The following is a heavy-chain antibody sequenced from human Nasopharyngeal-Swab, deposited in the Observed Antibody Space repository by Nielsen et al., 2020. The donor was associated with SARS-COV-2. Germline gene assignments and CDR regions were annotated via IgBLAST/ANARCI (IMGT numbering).Heavy chain of an antibody. J-gene: IGHJ5*02. CDR3: AKEGATGWFDP. CDR1: GGSFSGHY. CDR2: ISHTGSP. Sequence: SETLSLTCAVYGGSFSGHYWTWIRQPPGKGLEWIGEISHTGSPNYNPSLRGRVAISVDTSKNQFSLRLRSVTAADTAVYYCAKEGATGWFDPWGQGTLVTVSS. V-gene: IGHV4-34*01.